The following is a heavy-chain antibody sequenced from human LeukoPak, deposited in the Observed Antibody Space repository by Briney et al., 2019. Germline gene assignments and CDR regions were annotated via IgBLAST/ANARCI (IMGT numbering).Heavy chain of an antibody. CDR1: GFTFSSAW. CDR3: ATEFYRNGYNY. V-gene: IGHV3-15*01. CDR2: IKSRTDGGTT. Sequence: SGGSLRLSCAGSGFTFSSAWMTWVRQTPGKGLEWVGHIKSRTDGGTTDYAAPVKGRFTVSRDDSTNTVYLQMNSLKTEDSAVYYCATEFYRNGYNYWGQGTLVTVSS. D-gene: IGHD5-24*01. J-gene: IGHJ4*02.